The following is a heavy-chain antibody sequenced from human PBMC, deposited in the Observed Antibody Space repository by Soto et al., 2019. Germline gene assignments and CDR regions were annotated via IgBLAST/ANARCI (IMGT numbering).Heavy chain of an antibody. CDR1: GFTFSSYG. CDR2: ISYDGSNK. Sequence: QVQLVESGGGVVQPGRSLRLSCAASGFTFSSYGMHWVRQAPGKGLEWVAVISYDGSNKYYADSVKGRFTISRDNSKNPLYVHMNGLRAEDTAVYYCAKGGGVTAWWYYGMDVWGQGTTVTVSS. CDR3: AKGGGVTAWWYYGMDV. V-gene: IGHV3-30*18. J-gene: IGHJ6*02. D-gene: IGHD2-21*02.